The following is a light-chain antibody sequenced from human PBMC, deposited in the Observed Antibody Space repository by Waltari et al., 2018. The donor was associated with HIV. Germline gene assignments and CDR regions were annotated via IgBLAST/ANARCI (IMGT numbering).Light chain of an antibody. Sequence: SCSGDNSRIGTNHVHWYQHLPGTAPKLLIYRNNQRPSGVPDRFSGSKSGTSASLAIRGLRSEDEANYYCATWDDSLSTWVFGGGTKLTVL. J-gene: IGLJ3*02. V-gene: IGLV1-47*01. CDR1: NSRIGTNH. CDR3: ATWDDSLSTWV. CDR2: RNN.